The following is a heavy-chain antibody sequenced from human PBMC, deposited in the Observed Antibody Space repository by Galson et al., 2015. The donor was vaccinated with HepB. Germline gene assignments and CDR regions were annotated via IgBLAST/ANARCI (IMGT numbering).Heavy chain of an antibody. Sequence: SLRLSCAPSGFTFSDYGMSWVRQAPGKGLEWVSAITGSGDTTYYADSVMGRFTISRDNSKTTLYLQMNSLRVEDTAVYYCARGGFCAGTSCYRGDYWGQGTLVTVSS. CDR3: ARGGFCAGTSCYRGDY. J-gene: IGHJ4*02. CDR2: ITGSGDTT. CDR1: GFTFSDYG. D-gene: IGHD2-2*01. V-gene: IGHV3-23*01.